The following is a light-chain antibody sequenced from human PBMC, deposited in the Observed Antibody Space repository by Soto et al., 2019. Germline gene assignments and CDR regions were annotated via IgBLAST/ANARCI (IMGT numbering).Light chain of an antibody. V-gene: IGKV1-9*01. CDR2: AAS. Sequence: DIQLTQSPSCLSASVGDRVTITCRASQGISSYLAWYQQKPGKAPKLLLYAASTLQSGFPSRFSGSGSGTESKHTISILQPEDFATHFCQQLNSYPITFVHGTRLDIK. CDR1: QGISSY. J-gene: IGKJ5*01. CDR3: QQLNSYPIT.